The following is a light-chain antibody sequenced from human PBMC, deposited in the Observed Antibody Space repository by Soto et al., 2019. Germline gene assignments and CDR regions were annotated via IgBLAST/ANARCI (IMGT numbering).Light chain of an antibody. V-gene: IGLV2-11*01. Sequence: QSALTQPRSLSGSPGQSVTISCTGTSSDVGAYKFVSWYQLHPGKVPKLIIYDVSERPSGVPDRFSGSKSGNTASLTISGLQAHDEADYYCSSYAGNKVYVFGTGTKVTVL. J-gene: IGLJ1*01. CDR2: DVS. CDR1: SSDVGAYKF. CDR3: SSYAGNKVYV.